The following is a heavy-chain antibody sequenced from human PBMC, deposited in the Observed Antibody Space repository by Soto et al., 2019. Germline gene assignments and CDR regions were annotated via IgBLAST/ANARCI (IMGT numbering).Heavy chain of an antibody. V-gene: IGHV1-3*01. J-gene: IGHJ6*02. Sequence: QVQLVQSGAEVKKPGASVKVSCKASGYTLTNFAIHWVRQAPGQGPEWMGWINPRKGNTEYSQKFQDRVTLSTDTSANSAYMELNNLTIEDTAVIYCARGATVTGTAPSHLGHLYGTDVWGQGTTVTVS. CDR2: INPRKGNT. D-gene: IGHD1-7*01. CDR1: GYTLTNFA. CDR3: ARGATVTGTAPSHLGHLYGTDV.